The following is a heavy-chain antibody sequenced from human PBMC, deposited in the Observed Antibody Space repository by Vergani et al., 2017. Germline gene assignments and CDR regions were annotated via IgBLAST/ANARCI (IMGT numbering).Heavy chain of an antibody. V-gene: IGHV4-34*01. D-gene: IGHD3-16*02. CDR1: GGSFSDYY. CDR3: ASIARAPTRRNPPPDY. Sequence: QVQLQEWGAGLLKTSETLSLPCGVSGGSFSDYYWSWIRQAPGMGIEWIGDDNHGGSTNYNPSLKSRVSISVDTSKNQFSLQLTSVTAADSALYFCASIARAPTRRNPPPDYWGQGILVTVSS. J-gene: IGHJ4*02. CDR2: DNHGGST.